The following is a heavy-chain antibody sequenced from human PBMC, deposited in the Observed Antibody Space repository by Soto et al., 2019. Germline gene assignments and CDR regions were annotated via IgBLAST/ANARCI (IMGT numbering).Heavy chain of an antibody. J-gene: IGHJ6*03. CDR2: INHSGST. V-gene: IGHV4-34*01. Sequence: QVQLQQWGAGLLKPSETLSLTCAVYGGSFSGYYWSWIRQPPGKGLEWIGEINHSGSTNYNPSLKSRVTISVDTSKNQFSLKLSSVTAADTAVYYCARGSIPRPTYYYYYYMDVWGKGTTVTVSS. D-gene: IGHD2-2*02. CDR1: GGSFSGYY. CDR3: ARGSIPRPTYYYYYYMDV.